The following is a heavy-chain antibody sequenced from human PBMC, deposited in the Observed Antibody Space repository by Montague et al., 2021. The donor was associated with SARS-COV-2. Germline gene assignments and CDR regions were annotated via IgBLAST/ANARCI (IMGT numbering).Heavy chain of an antibody. Sequence: SETLSLTCNVSGYSISGGSYWGWIRQPPGKGLQWIGSFYQSDRYYNPSLKSRVTISVDTSKNQFSLRLSSVTAADTAVYYCARDPNYYYTSGSRGNWFDPWGQGTLVTVSS. J-gene: IGHJ5*02. D-gene: IGHD3-10*01. CDR2: FYQSDR. CDR3: ARDPNYYYTSGSRGNWFDP. V-gene: IGHV4-38-2*02. CDR1: GYSISGGSY.